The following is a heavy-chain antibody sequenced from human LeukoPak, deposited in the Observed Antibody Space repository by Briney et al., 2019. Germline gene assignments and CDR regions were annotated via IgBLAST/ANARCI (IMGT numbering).Heavy chain of an antibody. J-gene: IGHJ4*02. Sequence: PSETLSLTCTVSGASISSYYWTWLRQPAGKGLEGIALMYNSDIPNYNPSLTSPVTLSLDTSKNQVSLRLTSVTAAYTAVYYCARESAVAGITALDYWGQGTLATVS. V-gene: IGHV4-4*07. D-gene: IGHD6-19*01. CDR1: GASISSYY. CDR3: ARESAVAGITALDY. CDR2: MYNSDIP.